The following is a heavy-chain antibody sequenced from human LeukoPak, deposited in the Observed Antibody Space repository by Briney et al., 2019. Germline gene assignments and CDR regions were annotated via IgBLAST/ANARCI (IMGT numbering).Heavy chain of an antibody. CDR2: ISSSSSYI. V-gene: IGHV3-21*01. CDR1: GFTFSFYW. J-gene: IGHJ4*02. CDR3: ARGMVRGVINPSFDY. Sequence: PGGSLRLSCAASGFTFSFYWMSWVRQAPGKGLEWVSSISSSSSYIYYADSVKGRFTISRDNAKNSLYLQMNSLRAEDTAVYYCARGMVRGVINPSFDYWGQGTLVTVSS. D-gene: IGHD3-10*01.